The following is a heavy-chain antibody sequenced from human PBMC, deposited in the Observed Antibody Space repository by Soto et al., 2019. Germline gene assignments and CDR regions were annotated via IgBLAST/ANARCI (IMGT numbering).Heavy chain of an antibody. V-gene: IGHV4-39*01. CDR3: ARQSSSGGDYYYYMDV. J-gene: IGHJ6*03. CDR2: IYYSGST. CDR1: GGSISSSSYY. D-gene: IGHD6-6*01. Sequence: SETLSLTCTVSGGSISSSSYYWGWIRQPPGKGLEWIGSIYYSGSTYYNPSLKSRVTISVDTSKNQFSLKLSSVTAADTAVYYCARQSSSGGDYYYYMDVWGKGTTVTVSS.